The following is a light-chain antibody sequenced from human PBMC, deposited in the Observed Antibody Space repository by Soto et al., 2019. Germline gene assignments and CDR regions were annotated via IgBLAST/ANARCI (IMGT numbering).Light chain of an antibody. J-gene: IGKJ5*01. Sequence: EIVLTQSPGPLSLSPGGRATLSCSASQSLSSSFLDWYQQKPGQAPMLLIYAASTRATGIPARFSGSGSGTDFTLTISRLEPEDFAVYSCQQYGSSVTFGQGPRLEI. CDR3: QQYGSSVT. CDR1: QSLSSSF. CDR2: AAS. V-gene: IGKV3-20*01.